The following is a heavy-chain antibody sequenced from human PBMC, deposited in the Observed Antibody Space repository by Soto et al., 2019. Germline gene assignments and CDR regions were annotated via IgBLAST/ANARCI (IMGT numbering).Heavy chain of an antibody. J-gene: IGHJ4*02. CDR2: INTYNGNT. V-gene: IGHV1-18*01. D-gene: IGHD3-10*01. Sequence: QVHLVQSGPEVKKPGASVRVSCRASGYTFTHYGIGWVRQAPGQGLEWMGWINTYNGNTNYAQKFRGRLTMTTDTSTTTAYRELRSLKSDDTAMDDCAKDGGDQTATVTGGYWGQGTLVTVSS. CDR1: GYTFTHYG. CDR3: AKDGGDQTATVTGGY.